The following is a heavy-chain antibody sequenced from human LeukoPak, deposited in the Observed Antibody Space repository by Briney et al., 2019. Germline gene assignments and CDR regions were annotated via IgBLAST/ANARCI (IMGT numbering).Heavy chain of an antibody. CDR1: GFTFSSYA. CDR3: AKDLSLTGSYSPNYFDY. CDR2: ISGSGGST. J-gene: IGHJ4*02. Sequence: GGSLRLSCAASGFTFSSYAMSWVRQAPGKGLERVSAISGSGGSTYYADSVKGRFTISRDNSKNTLYLQMNSLRAEDTAVYYCAKDLSLTGSYSPNYFDYWGQGTLVTVSS. V-gene: IGHV3-23*01. D-gene: IGHD1-26*01.